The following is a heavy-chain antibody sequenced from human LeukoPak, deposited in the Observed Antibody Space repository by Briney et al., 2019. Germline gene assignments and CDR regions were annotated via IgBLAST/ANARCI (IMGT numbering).Heavy chain of an antibody. J-gene: IGHJ4*02. Sequence: SETLSLTCTVSGGSISSYYWSWIRQPPGKGLEWIGNIYYSGSTNYNPSLKSRVTISVDTSKNQFSLKLSSVTAADTAVYYCARAYSSPPWDYYFDYWGQGTLVTVSS. V-gene: IGHV4-59*01. CDR1: GGSISSYY. CDR3: ARAYSSPPWDYYFDY. CDR2: IYYSGST. D-gene: IGHD6-13*01.